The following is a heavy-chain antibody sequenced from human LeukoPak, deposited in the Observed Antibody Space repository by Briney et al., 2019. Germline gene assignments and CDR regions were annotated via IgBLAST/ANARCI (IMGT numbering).Heavy chain of an antibody. CDR3: ARDPNYYDAEDAFDI. D-gene: IGHD3-22*01. CDR1: GYTFTGYY. J-gene: IGHJ3*02. CDR2: INPNSGGT. Sequence: ASVKVSCKASGYTFTGYYMHWVRQAPGQGLEWMGWINPNSGGTNYAQKFQGRVTMTRDTSISTAYMELSRLRSDDTAAYYCARDPNYYDAEDAFDIWGQGTMVTVSS. V-gene: IGHV1-2*02.